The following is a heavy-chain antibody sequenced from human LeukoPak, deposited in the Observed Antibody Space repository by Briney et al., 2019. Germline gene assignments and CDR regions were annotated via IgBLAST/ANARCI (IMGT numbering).Heavy chain of an antibody. D-gene: IGHD2-21*02. J-gene: IGHJ6*02. Sequence: ASVKVSCKASGGTFSSYAISWVRQAPGQGLEWMGGIIPIFGTANYAQKFQGRVTITADESTSTAYMELSSLRSEDTAVYYCARRGSRCGGDCPRYYYYYYGMDVWGQGTTVTVSS. CDR1: GGTFSSYA. CDR2: IIPIFGTA. CDR3: ARRGSRCGGDCPRYYYYYYGMDV. V-gene: IGHV1-69*13.